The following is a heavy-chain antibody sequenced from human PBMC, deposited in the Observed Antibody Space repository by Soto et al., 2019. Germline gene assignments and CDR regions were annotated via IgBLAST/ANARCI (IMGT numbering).Heavy chain of an antibody. CDR1: GFTFSSYA. J-gene: IGHJ5*02. D-gene: IGHD2-15*01. Sequence: GGSLRLSCAASGFTFSSYAMHWVRQAPGKGLEWVAVISYDGSNKYYADSVKGRFTISRDNSKNTLYLQMNSLRAEDTAVYYCARDYSGMESLYCSGGSCEYNWFDPWGQGTLVTVSS. CDR3: ARDYSGMESLYCSGGSCEYNWFDP. CDR2: ISYDGSNK. V-gene: IGHV3-30-3*01.